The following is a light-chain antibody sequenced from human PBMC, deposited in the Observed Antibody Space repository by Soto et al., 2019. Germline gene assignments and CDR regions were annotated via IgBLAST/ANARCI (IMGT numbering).Light chain of an antibody. CDR3: SSYTTSDTFV. J-gene: IGLJ1*01. CDR1: SGDIGAYNY. Sequence: QAVVTQPASVSGSPGQSITISCTGASGDIGAYNYVSWYQQHPGKAPKLMISDVSSRPSGVSDRFSGSKSGNTASLTISGLQAEDEAYYYCSSYTTSDTFVFGTATKLTVL. V-gene: IGLV2-14*03. CDR2: DVS.